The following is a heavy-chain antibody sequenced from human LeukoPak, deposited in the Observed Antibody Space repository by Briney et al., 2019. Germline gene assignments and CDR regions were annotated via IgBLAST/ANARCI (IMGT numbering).Heavy chain of an antibody. Sequence: GASVTVSCKASGYTFTNYALHWVRQAPGQGLECMGWINGGNGYTRHLQKFQDRVTITQDTSANTAYLELSGLRSEDTAVYYCARGRIYYGSGSWYYYYYYGMDVWGQGTTVTVSS. CDR2: INGGNGYT. J-gene: IGHJ6*02. CDR1: GYTFTNYA. D-gene: IGHD3-10*01. V-gene: IGHV1-3*01. CDR3: ARGRIYYGSGSWYYYYYYGMDV.